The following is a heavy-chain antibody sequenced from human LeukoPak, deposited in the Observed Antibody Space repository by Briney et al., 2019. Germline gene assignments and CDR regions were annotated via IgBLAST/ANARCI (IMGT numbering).Heavy chain of an antibody. CDR2: IIPIFGTA. V-gene: IGHV1-69*01. CDR3: ARGGTMVRGVPVHNWFDP. J-gene: IGHJ5*02. Sequence: SVNASCKASGGTFSSYAISWVRQAPGHGLEWMGGIIPIFGTANYAQKFQGRVTITADESTSTAYMKLSSLRSDDTAVYYCARGGTMVRGVPVHNWFDPWGQGTLVTVSS. D-gene: IGHD3-10*01. CDR1: GGTFSSYA.